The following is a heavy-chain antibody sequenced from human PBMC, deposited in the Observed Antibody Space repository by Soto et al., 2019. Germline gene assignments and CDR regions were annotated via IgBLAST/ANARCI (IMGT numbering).Heavy chain of an antibody. Sequence: SETLSLTCAPSGSSISSGEYSWSWIRQPPGKGLEWIGYIYHSGSTYYNPSLKSRVTISVDTSKNQFSLKLSSVTAADTAVYYCARVPDYWGQGILVTVSS. CDR2: IYHSGST. D-gene: IGHD2-2*01. J-gene: IGHJ4*02. V-gene: IGHV4-30-2*01. CDR3: ARVPDY. CDR1: GSSISSGEYS.